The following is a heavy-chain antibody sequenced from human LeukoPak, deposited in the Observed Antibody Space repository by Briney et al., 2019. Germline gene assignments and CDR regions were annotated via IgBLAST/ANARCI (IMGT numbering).Heavy chain of an antibody. Sequence: SETLSLTCTVSGGSISSYYWSWIRQPPGKGLEWIGYIYYSGSTNYNPSLKSRVTISVDTSKNQFSLKLSSVTAADTAVYYCARVRGYGIFDHWGQGTLVTVSS. J-gene: IGHJ4*02. D-gene: IGHD3-22*01. CDR1: GGSISSYY. CDR2: IYYSGST. V-gene: IGHV4-59*01. CDR3: ARVRGYGIFDH.